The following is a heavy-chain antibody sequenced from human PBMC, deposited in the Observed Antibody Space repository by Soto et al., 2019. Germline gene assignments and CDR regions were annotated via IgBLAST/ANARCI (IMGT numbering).Heavy chain of an antibody. J-gene: IGHJ3*02. CDR2: ISSNGGST. Sequence: EVQLVESGGGLVQPGGSLRLSCAASGFTFSSYAMHWVRQAPGKGLEYVSAISSNGGSTYYANSVKGRFTISRDNSKNTLYLQMGSLRAEDMAVYYCARGVVPAASDAFDIWGQGTMVTVSS. CDR1: GFTFSSYA. CDR3: ARGVVPAASDAFDI. V-gene: IGHV3-64*01. D-gene: IGHD2-2*01.